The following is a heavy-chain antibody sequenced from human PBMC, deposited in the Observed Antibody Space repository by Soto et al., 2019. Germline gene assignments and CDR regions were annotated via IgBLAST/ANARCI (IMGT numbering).Heavy chain of an antibody. D-gene: IGHD3-22*01. CDR2: IYPSDSDT. CDR3: ARLTTYYYDTSGYGMDV. CDR1: GYTFTIHW. V-gene: IGHV5-51*01. J-gene: IGHJ6*02. Sequence: PGESLKLSCDGFGYTFTIHWISWVRQTPWKGLEWMGIIYPSDSDTRYSPSFEGQVTISADKSISTAYLQWSSLKASDSAKYYCARLTTYYYDTSGYGMDVWGQGTTVTVSS.